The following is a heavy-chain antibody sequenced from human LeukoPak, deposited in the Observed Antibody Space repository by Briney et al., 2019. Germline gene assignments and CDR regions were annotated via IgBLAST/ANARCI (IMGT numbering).Heavy chain of an antibody. CDR1: GFTFSTYS. V-gene: IGHV3-21*01. CDR2: ISSSSSYM. Sequence: GGSLRLSCAASGFTFSTYSMNWVRQVPGKGLEWVSSISSSSSYMYYADSVKGRFTISRDNAKESVYLQVNSLRADDTAVYYCARGGFSGYDNRYFDYWGQGTLVTVSS. D-gene: IGHD5-12*01. J-gene: IGHJ4*02. CDR3: ARGGFSGYDNRYFDY.